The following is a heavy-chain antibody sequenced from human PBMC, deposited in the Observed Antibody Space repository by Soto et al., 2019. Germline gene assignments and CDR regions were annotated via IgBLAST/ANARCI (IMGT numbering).Heavy chain of an antibody. Sequence: QVHLQQRGAGLLKPSETLSLNCVVSGESFSGYYWSWIRQTPGMGLEWIGEVDHRGSTTYNPSLKNRASISIDSSQNLFSPELTSVTAADTALYFCARYEYGNSLYGVDVWRQGTRVTVSS. CDR1: GESFSGYY. V-gene: IGHV4-34*02. J-gene: IGHJ6*02. CDR3: ARYEYGNSLYGVDV. CDR2: VDHRGST. D-gene: IGHD1-7*01.